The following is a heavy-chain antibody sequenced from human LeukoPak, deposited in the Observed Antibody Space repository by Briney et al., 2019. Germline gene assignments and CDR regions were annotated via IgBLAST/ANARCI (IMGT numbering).Heavy chain of an antibody. D-gene: IGHD2-2*01. J-gene: IGHJ6*02. V-gene: IGHV1-2*02. Sequence: SVSASCTASGYTFTVYYMHWVRQAPGQGLEWMGWINPNSGGTNYAQKFQGRVTMTRDTSISTAYMELSRLRSDDTAVYYCASSSTGVLLREAGRYYYGMDVWGQGTTVTVSS. CDR3: ASSSTGVLLREAGRYYYGMDV. CDR2: INPNSGGT. CDR1: GYTFTVYY.